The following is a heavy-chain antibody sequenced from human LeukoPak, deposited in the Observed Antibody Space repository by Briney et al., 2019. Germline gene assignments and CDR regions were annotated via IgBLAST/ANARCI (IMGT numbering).Heavy chain of an antibody. D-gene: IGHD3-22*01. J-gene: IGHJ4*02. CDR3: ARGGGSYYYDSSGYYYGDY. CDR2: MNPNSGNT. CDR1: GYTFTGYY. Sequence: ASVKVSCKASGYTFTGYYMHWVRQATGQGLEWMGWMNPNSGNTGYAQKFQGRVTMTRNTSISTAYMELSSLRSEDTAVYYGARGGGSYYYDSSGYYYGDYWGQGTLVTVSS. V-gene: IGHV1-8*02.